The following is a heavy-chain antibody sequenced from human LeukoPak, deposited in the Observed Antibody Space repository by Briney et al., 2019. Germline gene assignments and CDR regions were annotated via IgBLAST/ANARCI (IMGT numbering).Heavy chain of an antibody. CDR2: IYTSGST. Sequence: SETLSLTCTVSGGSISSYYWSWIRQPAGKGLEWIGRIYTSGSTNYNPSLKSRVTISVDTSKNQFSLKLSSVTAADTAVYYCARGDGESTVTGPFDYWGQGTLVTVSS. J-gene: IGHJ4*02. V-gene: IGHV4-4*07. CDR1: GGSISSYY. D-gene: IGHD4-17*01. CDR3: ARGDGESTVTGPFDY.